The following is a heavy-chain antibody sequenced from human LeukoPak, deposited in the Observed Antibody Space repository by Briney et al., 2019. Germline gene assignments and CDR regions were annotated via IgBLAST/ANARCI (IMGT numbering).Heavy chain of an antibody. CDR2: ISAYNGNT. V-gene: IGHV1-18*01. J-gene: IGHJ3*02. D-gene: IGHD3-16*01. CDR1: GYTFTSYG. Sequence: ASVKVSCKASGYTFTSYGISWVRQAPGQGLEWMGWISAYNGNTNYAQKLQGRVTMTTDTSTSTPYMELRSLRSDDTAVYYCARVVWGTDRAFDIWGQGTMVTVSS. CDR3: ARVVWGTDRAFDI.